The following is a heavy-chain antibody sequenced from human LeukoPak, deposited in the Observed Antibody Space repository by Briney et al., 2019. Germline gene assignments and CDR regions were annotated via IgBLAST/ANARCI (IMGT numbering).Heavy chain of an antibody. D-gene: IGHD3/OR15-3a*01. CDR1: GGSMSSYY. Sequence: SETLSLTCTVSGGSMSSYYWSWIRQPPGKGLEWIGYIYYSGSTNYNPSLKSRVTISVDTSKNQFSLKLSSVTAADTAVYYCARDVGPGGNWFDPWGQGTLVTVSS. V-gene: IGHV4-59*01. CDR3: ARDVGPGGNWFDP. CDR2: IYYSGST. J-gene: IGHJ5*02.